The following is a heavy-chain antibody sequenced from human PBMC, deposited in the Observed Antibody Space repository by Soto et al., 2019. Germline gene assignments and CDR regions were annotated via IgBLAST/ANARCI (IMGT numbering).Heavy chain of an antibody. D-gene: IGHD5-12*01. V-gene: IGHV4-31*03. CDR2: IYYSGNT. CDR3: AREGDGYNGDY. CDR1: GGSISSGGYY. Sequence: QVQLRESGPGLVKPSQTLSLTCTVSGGSISSGGYYWNWIRQHPGKGLEWIGHIYYSGNTYYNPSLTSRVTISVDTSKNQFSLKLSSVTAADTAVYYCAREGDGYNGDYWGQGTLVTVSS. J-gene: IGHJ4*02.